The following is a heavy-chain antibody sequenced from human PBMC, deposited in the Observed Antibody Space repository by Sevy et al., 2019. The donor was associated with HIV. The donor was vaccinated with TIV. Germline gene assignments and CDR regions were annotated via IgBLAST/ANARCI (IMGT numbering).Heavy chain of an antibody. CDR3: ARWGKEMATIRGSVYDI. CDR1: GGTFSSYA. Sequence: ASVKVSCKASGGTFSSYAISWVRQAPGQGLEWMGGIIPIFGTANYAQKFQGRVTITADESTSTAYMWLSSPRCEGTARYYCARWGKEMATIRGSVYDILGKGTMVIDSS. V-gene: IGHV1-69*13. J-gene: IGHJ3*02. CDR2: IIPIFGTA. D-gene: IGHD5-12*01.